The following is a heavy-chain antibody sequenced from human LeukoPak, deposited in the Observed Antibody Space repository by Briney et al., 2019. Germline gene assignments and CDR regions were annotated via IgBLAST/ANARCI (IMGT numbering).Heavy chain of an antibody. CDR1: GFTFSNYG. CDR2: ISYDGNNK. CDR3: AKDLYSGYDVNTYYYYGMDV. V-gene: IGHV3-30*18. D-gene: IGHD5-12*01. J-gene: IGHJ6*02. Sequence: PGGSLRLSCAASGFTFSNYGMHWVRQAPGKGLEWVAVISYDGNNKLYADSVKGRFTVSRDNSRNRLYLQMNSLRAEDTAVYYCAKDLYSGYDVNTYYYYGMDVWGQGTTVTVSS.